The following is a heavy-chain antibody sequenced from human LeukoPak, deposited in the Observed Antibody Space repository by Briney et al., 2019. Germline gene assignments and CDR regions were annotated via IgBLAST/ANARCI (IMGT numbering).Heavy chain of an antibody. CDR2: ISSSSSTI. J-gene: IGHJ3*02. CDR3: ARVWSTLTGDAFDI. CDR1: GFTFSSYS. Sequence: GGSLRLSCAASGFTFSSYSMNWVRQAPGKGLERVSYISSSSSTIYYADSVRGRFTISRDNAKNSLYLQMNSLRAEDTAVYYCARVWSTLTGDAFDIWGQGTMVTVSS. V-gene: IGHV3-48*01. D-gene: IGHD2-2*01.